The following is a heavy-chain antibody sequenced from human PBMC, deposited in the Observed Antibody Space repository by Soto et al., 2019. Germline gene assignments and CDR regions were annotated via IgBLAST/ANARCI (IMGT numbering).Heavy chain of an antibody. CDR1: GFTFSSYA. D-gene: IGHD1-26*01. V-gene: IGHV3-23*01. J-gene: IGHJ4*02. CDR2: ISDSDGST. CDR3: AKDHRSTWRVLDY. Sequence: GGSLRLSCAASGFTFSSYAMSWVRQAPGKGLEWVSVISDSDGSTYYADSVKGRFTISRDNSKNTLYLQMNSLRAEDTAVYYCAKDHRSTWRVLDYWGQGTLVTVSS.